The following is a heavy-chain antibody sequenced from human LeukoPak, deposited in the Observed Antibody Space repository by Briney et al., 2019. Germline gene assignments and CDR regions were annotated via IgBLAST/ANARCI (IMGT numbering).Heavy chain of an antibody. CDR1: GFTFSSYG. Sequence: GRSLRLSCAASGFTFSSYGMHWVRQAPGKGLEWVAVIWYDGSNKYYADSVKGRFTISRDNSKNTPYLQMNSLRAEDTAVYYCASVWFGEFGHFQHWGQGTLVTVSS. J-gene: IGHJ1*01. V-gene: IGHV3-33*01. D-gene: IGHD3-10*01. CDR2: IWYDGSNK. CDR3: ASVWFGEFGHFQH.